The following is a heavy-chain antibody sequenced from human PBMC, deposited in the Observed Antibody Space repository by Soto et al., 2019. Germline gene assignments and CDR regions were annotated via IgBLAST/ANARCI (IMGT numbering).Heavy chain of an antibody. CDR1: GFTFSSYA. J-gene: IGHJ3*02. CDR3: VKGSGQSNGWGAFDI. D-gene: IGHD6-19*01. CDR2: ISGSGDST. V-gene: IGHV3-23*01. Sequence: GGSLRLSCAASGFTFSSYAMIWVRQAPGKGLEWVSGISGSGDSTYYADSVKGRFTISRDNSKNTVDLQMNSLRAEDTAVYYCVKGSGQSNGWGAFDIWGQGAMVTVSS.